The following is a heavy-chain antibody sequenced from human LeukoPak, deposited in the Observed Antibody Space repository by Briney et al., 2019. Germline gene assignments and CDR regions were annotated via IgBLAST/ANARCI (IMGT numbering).Heavy chain of an antibody. V-gene: IGHV1-69*01. CDR3: ARETVSSGWYRYWFDP. CDR1: GGTFSSYA. CDR2: IIPIFGTA. J-gene: IGHJ5*02. D-gene: IGHD6-19*01. Sequence: GSSVKVSCKASGGTFSSYAIRWVRQAPGQGLEWMGGIIPIFGTANYAQKFQGRVTITADESTSTAYMELSSLRSEDTAVYYCARETVSSGWYRYWFDPWGQGTLVTVSS.